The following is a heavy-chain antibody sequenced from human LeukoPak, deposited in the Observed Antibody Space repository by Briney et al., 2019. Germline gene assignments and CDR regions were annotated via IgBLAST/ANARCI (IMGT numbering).Heavy chain of an antibody. CDR2: IYYSGST. J-gene: IGHJ4*02. CDR1: GGSISSYY. Sequence: SETLSLTCTVSGGSISSYYWSWIRQPPGKGLEWIGYIYYSGSTNYNPSLKSRVTISVDTSKNQFSLKLSSVTAADTAVYYCARATRYDFWSGYIQPSYYFDYWGQGTLVTVSS. V-gene: IGHV4-59*01. CDR3: ARATRYDFWSGYIQPSYYFDY. D-gene: IGHD3-3*01.